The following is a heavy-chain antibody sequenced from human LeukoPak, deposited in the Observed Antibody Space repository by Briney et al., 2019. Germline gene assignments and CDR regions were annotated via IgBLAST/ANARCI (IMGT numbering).Heavy chain of an antibody. CDR1: GFTFTDYA. D-gene: IGHD3-22*01. J-gene: IGHJ3*02. CDR2: IDAGGGTT. CDR3: VTMIVGDAFGI. Sequence: GGSLRLSCAASGFTFTDYAMTWVPQAPRRGLEWVSSIDAGGGTTDYADSVKGRFTISRDNSKNTLYLQMNSLRAEDTAVYYCVTMIVGDAFGIWGQGTMVTVSS. V-gene: IGHV3-23*01.